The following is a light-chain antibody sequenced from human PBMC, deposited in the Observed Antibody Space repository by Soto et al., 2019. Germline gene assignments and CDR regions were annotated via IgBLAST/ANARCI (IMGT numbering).Light chain of an antibody. CDR3: QQYGSSPLT. J-gene: IGKJ4*01. CDR1: QSASSDY. V-gene: IGKV3-20*01. Sequence: EIVLTQSPGTLSLSPGERATVACRASQSASSDYLAWYQQKPGQAPRLLIYGASTRATGIPDRFSGSGSGTDFTLTISRLEPEDFAVYYCQQYGSSPLTFGGGTKVE. CDR2: GAS.